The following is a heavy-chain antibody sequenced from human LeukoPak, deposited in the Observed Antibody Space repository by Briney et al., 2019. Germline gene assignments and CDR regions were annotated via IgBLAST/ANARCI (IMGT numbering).Heavy chain of an antibody. CDR2: VISSVTTV. CDR3: AIPPLSGTGSSRPLAGMDV. V-gene: IGHV3-48*04. Sequence: GGSLRLSCAASGFIFSTYSMNWVRQAPGKGLEWVSYVISSVTTVYYADSVKGRFTISRDNAKNLVYLQMNSLRAEDTAVYYCAIPPLSGTGSSRPLAGMDVWGQGITVTVSS. CDR1: GFIFSTYS. D-gene: IGHD3-10*01. J-gene: IGHJ6*02.